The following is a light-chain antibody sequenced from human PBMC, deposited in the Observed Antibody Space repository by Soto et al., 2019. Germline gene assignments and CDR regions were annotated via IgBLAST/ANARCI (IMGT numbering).Light chain of an antibody. Sequence: EIVLTQSPATLSLSPGDSATLSCRASQSVNTYLAWDQRKPGQAPRLIIYGSSNGATAIPSRFSGSGSGTDFTLTFNSLEPEDFAVYYCQQRSDWPTFGHGTRLEIK. CDR3: QQRSDWPT. J-gene: IGKJ5*01. CDR1: QSVNTY. V-gene: IGKV3-11*01. CDR2: GSS.